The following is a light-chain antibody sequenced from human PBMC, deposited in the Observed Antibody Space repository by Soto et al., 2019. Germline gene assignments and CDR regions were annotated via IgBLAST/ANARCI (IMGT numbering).Light chain of an antibody. CDR1: QGVSAY. CDR2: AAI. J-gene: IGKJ4*01. Sequence: DIQMTQSPSSLSASVGDRVTITCRASQGVSAYLLWYQQRQGRAPKLLIYAAIVLQGGVPSRFSGTGSATEFILTISSLQPEDFATYYCQQVNSYPLTFGGGTRVEIK. V-gene: IGKV1-9*01. CDR3: QQVNSYPLT.